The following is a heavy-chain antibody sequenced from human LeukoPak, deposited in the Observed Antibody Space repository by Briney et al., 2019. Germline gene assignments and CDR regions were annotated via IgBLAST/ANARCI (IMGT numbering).Heavy chain of an antibody. CDR2: IYSGGTT. CDR3: ARYLTGWSSAFDI. J-gene: IGHJ3*02. D-gene: IGHD6-19*01. V-gene: IGHV3-66*01. Sequence: GGSLSPSCAASGFTFRRNNMSWVGKAQGKGLGWVSVIYSGGTTYYADSVKGRFTISRDNSKNTLYLQMNSLRAEDTAVYYCARYLTGWSSAFDIWGQGTMVTVSS. CDR1: GFTFRRNN.